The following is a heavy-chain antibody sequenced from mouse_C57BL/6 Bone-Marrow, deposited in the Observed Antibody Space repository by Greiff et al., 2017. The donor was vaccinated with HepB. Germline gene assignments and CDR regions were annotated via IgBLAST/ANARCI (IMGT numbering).Heavy chain of an antibody. Sequence: QVQLQQPGAELVKPGASVKMSCKASGYTFTSYWITWVKQRPGQGLEWIGDIYPGSGSTNYNEKFKSKATLTEDTSSSTAYMQLSSLTSEDSAVYYCARRDYGSSLYYFDYWGQGTTLTVSS. D-gene: IGHD1-1*01. V-gene: IGHV1-55*01. CDR2: IYPGSGST. CDR1: GYTFTSYW. J-gene: IGHJ2*01. CDR3: ARRDYGSSLYYFDY.